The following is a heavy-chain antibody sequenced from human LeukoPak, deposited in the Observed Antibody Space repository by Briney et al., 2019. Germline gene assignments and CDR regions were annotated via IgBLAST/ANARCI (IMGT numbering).Heavy chain of an antibody. D-gene: IGHD3-10*02. CDR2: IRGGGSNT. CDR1: GFTFNNYA. Sequence: GGALRLSCAASGFTFNNYAMNWVRQAPGKGLEWVSYIRGGGSNTRYSDSVKGRFIISRDNSKNILYLQMNSLRAEDTAIYYCAKCSASYSNDAFDVWGRGTMVTVSS. V-gene: IGHV3-23*01. J-gene: IGHJ3*01. CDR3: AKCSASYSNDAFDV.